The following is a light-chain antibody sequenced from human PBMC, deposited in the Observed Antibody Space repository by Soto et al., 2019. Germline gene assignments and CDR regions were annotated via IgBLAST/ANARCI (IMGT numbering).Light chain of an antibody. V-gene: IGLV2-14*01. Sequence: QSALTQPASVSGSPGQSITISCTGTSSDVGGYNYVSWYQQHPGNAPKLIIYEGSKRPSGISNHFSGSKSGNTASLTISGLQAEDEADYYCSSYTTIIPFVFGTGTKVTAL. CDR3: SSYTTIIPFV. CDR2: EGS. CDR1: SSDVGGYNY. J-gene: IGLJ1*01.